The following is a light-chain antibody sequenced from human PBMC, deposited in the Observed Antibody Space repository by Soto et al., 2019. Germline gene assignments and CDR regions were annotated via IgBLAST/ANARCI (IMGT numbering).Light chain of an antibody. V-gene: IGKV1-39*01. Sequence: DTPMTQSPSSLSASVGDRVTITCRASQSISNYLNWYQQKPGKAPKLLIYAASSLQSGVPSRFSGSGSGTDFTLTISSLQPEDFATYYCQQSYSTPTFGQGTKLEIK. CDR2: AAS. J-gene: IGKJ2*01. CDR1: QSISNY. CDR3: QQSYSTPT.